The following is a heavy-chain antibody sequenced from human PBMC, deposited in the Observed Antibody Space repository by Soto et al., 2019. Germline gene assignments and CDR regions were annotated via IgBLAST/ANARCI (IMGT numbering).Heavy chain of an antibody. J-gene: IGHJ4*02. D-gene: IGHD3-10*01. Sequence: GWSLRLSCASSVFTFISNSMNWVRQAPGKGLEWVSYIRSSSSTIYYADSVKGRFTISRDNVKNSLYLQMNSLRDEDTAVYYCASSGSGSYHFDYWGQGTLVTVSS. CDR3: ASSGSGSYHFDY. CDR1: VFTFISNS. CDR2: IRSSSSTI. V-gene: IGHV3-48*02.